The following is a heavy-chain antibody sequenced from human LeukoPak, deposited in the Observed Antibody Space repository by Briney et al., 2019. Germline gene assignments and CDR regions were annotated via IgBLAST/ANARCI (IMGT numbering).Heavy chain of an antibody. CDR2: ISSSGSTI. CDR3: ASDGAKFGALTYYYYYMDV. J-gene: IGHJ6*03. Sequence: GGSLRLSCAASGFTFSSYEMNWVRQAPGKGLEWVSYISSSGSTIYYADSVKGRFTISRDNAKNSLYLQMNSLRAEDTAVYYCASDGAKFGALTYYYYYMDVWGKGTTVTVSS. V-gene: IGHV3-48*03. CDR1: GFTFSSYE. D-gene: IGHD3-10*01.